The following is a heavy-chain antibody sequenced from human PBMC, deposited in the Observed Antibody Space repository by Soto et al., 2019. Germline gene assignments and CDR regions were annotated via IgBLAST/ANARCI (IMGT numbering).Heavy chain of an antibody. CDR1: GYTFISYG. D-gene: IGHD3-3*01. CDR2: THAYNGNT. Sequence: QVQLVQSGGEVKKPGASVKVSCKASGYTFISYGITWVRQAPGQGLEWMGWTHAYNGNTNYAQNLQGRVTMTTDTPTSTVAIELRSLSSDDTAVYFCARVGMKNYDFWSGYLDHRGQGTLITVSS. V-gene: IGHV1-18*04. CDR3: ARVGMKNYDFWSGYLDH. J-gene: IGHJ4*02.